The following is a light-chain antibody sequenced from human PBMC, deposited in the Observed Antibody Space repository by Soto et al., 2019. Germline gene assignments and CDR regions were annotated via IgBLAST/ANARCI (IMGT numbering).Light chain of an antibody. J-gene: IGLJ1*01. CDR1: SSNIGAGYD. V-gene: IGLV1-40*01. Sequence: QSVLTQPPSVSGAPGQRDTISCTGSSSNIGAGYDVHWYQRLPGTAPKVLIYGNNNRPSGVPDRFSGSKSGTSASLAITGLQAEDEADYYCQSYDSSLSGSYVFGTGTKVTVL. CDR3: QSYDSSLSGSYV. CDR2: GNN.